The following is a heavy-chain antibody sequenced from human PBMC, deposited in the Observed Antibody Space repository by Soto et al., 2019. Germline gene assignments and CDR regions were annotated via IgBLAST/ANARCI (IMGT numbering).Heavy chain of an antibody. CDR3: ARNRPDYVILTGYYPYFDY. J-gene: IGHJ4*02. CDR2: IYWDDDK. V-gene: IGHV2-5*02. Sequence: QITLKESGPTLVKHTQTLTLTCTFSGFSLSTSGVGVGWIRQPPGKALEWLALIYWDDDKRYSPSLKSRLTITKDTSKNQVVLTMTNMDPVDTATYYCARNRPDYVILTGYYPYFDYWGQGTLVTVSS. D-gene: IGHD3-9*01. CDR1: GFSLSTSGVG.